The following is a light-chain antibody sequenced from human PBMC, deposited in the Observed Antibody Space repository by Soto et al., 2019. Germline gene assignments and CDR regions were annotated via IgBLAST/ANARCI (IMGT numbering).Light chain of an antibody. CDR1: SSDVGGYNY. CDR3: SSYKSSSPV. V-gene: IGLV2-14*01. CDR2: DVS. J-gene: IGLJ2*01. Sequence: QSVLTQPASVSGSPGQSITISCTGTSSDVGGYNYVSWYQQHPGKAPKLMIYDVSNRPSGVSNRFSGSKSGNTASLTISGLQAEDEADYYCSSYKSSSPVFGGGTKLTVL.